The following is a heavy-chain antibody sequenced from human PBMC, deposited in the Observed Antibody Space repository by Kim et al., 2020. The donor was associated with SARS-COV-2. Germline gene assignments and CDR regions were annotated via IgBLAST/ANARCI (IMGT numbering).Heavy chain of an antibody. D-gene: IGHD3-22*01. J-gene: IGHJ1*01. CDR3: AKHFGSSGSESQH. CDR1: GFTFSAYA. V-gene: IGHV3-23*01. CDR2: ISGNDGSI. Sequence: GGSLRLSCAASGFTFSAYAMSRVRQAPGKGLEWVSHISGNDGSINYADSVKGLFIISRDNSRNMLRLQMNSLRAEDTAVYYCAKHFGSSGSESQHWGHGT.